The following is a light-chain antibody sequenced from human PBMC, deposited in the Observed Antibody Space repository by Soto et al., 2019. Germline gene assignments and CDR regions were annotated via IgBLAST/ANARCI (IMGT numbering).Light chain of an antibody. J-gene: IGKJ2*01. CDR3: LQYNSYSYT. CDR1: QNINSW. Sequence: DIQMTQSPSTLSASIGDRVTITCRASQNINSWLAWYQQRPGKAPKLLIYKASNLESGVPSRFSGSGSGTEFTLTISSLLPDDFATYYCLQYNSYSYTFGQGTKLEIK. CDR2: KAS. V-gene: IGKV1-5*03.